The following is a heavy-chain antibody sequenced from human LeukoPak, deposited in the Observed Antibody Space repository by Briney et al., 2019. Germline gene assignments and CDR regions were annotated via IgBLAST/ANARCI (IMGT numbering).Heavy chain of an antibody. CDR1: GFTFRNYN. Sequence: GGSLRLSCAASGFTFRNYNMNWVRQAPGKGLEWVSSISSGSNYIYYADSVKGRFTISRENAKNSLYLQMNSLRADDTAVYYCARDRIATAPGWFDPWGQGTLVTVSS. D-gene: IGHD6-13*01. CDR3: ARDRIATAPGWFDP. V-gene: IGHV3-21*01. J-gene: IGHJ5*02. CDR2: ISSGSNYI.